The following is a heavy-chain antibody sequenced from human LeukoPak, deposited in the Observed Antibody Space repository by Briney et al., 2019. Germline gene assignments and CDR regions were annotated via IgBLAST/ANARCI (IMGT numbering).Heavy chain of an antibody. CDR3: AIVMVFGVVIAPPFDY. CDR2: IYYSGST. CDR1: GGSISSRSYY. V-gene: IGHV4-39*01. Sequence: SETLSLTCTVSGGSISSRSYYWGWIRQPPGKGLEWIGSIYYSGSTYYNPSLKSRVTISVDTSKNQFSLKLSSVTAADTAVYYCAIVMVFGVVIAPPFDYWGQGTLVTVCS. D-gene: IGHD3-3*01. J-gene: IGHJ4*02.